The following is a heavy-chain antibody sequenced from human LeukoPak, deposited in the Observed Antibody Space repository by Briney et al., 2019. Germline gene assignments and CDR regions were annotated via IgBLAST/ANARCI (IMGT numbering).Heavy chain of an antibody. CDR1: GGSIGSGNYY. Sequence: SETLSLTCTVSGGSIGSGNYYWSWIRQPPGKGLEWIGYISYSGSTNYNPSLKSRVTISVDKSKNQFSLKLSSVTAADTAVYYCARIGRDHFDYWGQGTLVTVSS. CDR3: ARIGRDHFDY. J-gene: IGHJ4*02. CDR2: ISYSGST. V-gene: IGHV4-61*05. D-gene: IGHD2-21*02.